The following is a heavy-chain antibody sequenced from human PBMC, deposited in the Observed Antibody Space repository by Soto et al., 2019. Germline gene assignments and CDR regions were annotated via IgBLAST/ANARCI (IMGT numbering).Heavy chain of an antibody. D-gene: IGHD3-16*01. Sequence: GASVKVSCKASGFNFAGYFLHWVRQAPGQGLEWMGWINPNSGATKDAQKFQGRVTMTWDTSISSAYIELVSLRFDDAAVYYCARAVWASSQEFDNWGQGTRVTVSS. CDR3: ARAVWASSQEFDN. CDR2: INPNSGAT. V-gene: IGHV1-2*02. J-gene: IGHJ4*02. CDR1: GFNFAGYF.